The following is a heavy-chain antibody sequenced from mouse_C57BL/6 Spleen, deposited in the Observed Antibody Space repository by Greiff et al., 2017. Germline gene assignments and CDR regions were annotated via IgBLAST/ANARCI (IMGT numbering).Heavy chain of an antibody. J-gene: IGHJ4*01. D-gene: IGHD1-1*01. CDR3: ARGYGSSYGYYAMDY. Sequence: EVKLVESVAELVRPGASVKLSCTASGFNIKNTYMHWVKQRPEQGLEWIGRIDPANGNTKYAPKFQGKATITADTSSNTAYLQLSSLTSEDTAIYYCARGYGSSYGYYAMDYWGQGTSVTVSS. V-gene: IGHV14-3*01. CDR1: GFNIKNTY. CDR2: IDPANGNT.